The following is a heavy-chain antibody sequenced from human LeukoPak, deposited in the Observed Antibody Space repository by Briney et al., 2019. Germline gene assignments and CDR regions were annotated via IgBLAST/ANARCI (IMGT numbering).Heavy chain of an antibody. CDR2: VSPSGDIR. D-gene: IGHD3-10*01. J-gene: IGHJ4*02. CDR3: AKDDAWLRFGE. V-gene: IGHV3-23*01. CDR1: GFTFSNHG. Sequence: GGSLRLSCAASGFTFSNHGMNWVRQAPGKGLEWVSGVSPSGDIRYYADSVKGRFTISRDNSKNTLYLEVISLTAEDTAVYYCAKDDAWLRFGEWSQGTLVTVSS.